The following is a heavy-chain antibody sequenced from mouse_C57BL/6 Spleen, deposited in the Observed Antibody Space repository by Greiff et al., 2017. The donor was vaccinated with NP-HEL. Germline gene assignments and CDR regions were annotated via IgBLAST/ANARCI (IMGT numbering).Heavy chain of an antibody. Sequence: QVQLKESGPELVKPGASVKITCKASGYTFTDYYINWVKQRPGQGLEWIGWIFPGSGSTYYNEKFKGKATLTVDKSSSTAFTLLSSLTSENSAVYFCAKSNYNALDYWGQGTSATVSS. V-gene: IGHV1-75*01. D-gene: IGHD2-5*01. CDR2: IFPGSGST. CDR1: GYTFTDYY. J-gene: IGHJ4*01. CDR3: AKSNYNALDY.